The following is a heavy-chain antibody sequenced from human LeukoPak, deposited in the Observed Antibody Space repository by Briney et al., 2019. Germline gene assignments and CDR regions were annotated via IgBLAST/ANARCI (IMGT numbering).Heavy chain of an antibody. CDR1: GGSFSGYY. D-gene: IGHD4-17*01. V-gene: IGHV4-34*01. CDR2: INHSGST. CDR3: VSRYGDYPFV. Sequence: SETLSLTCAVYGGSFSGYYWSWIRQPPGKGLEWIGEINHSGSTNYNPSLKSRVTISVDTSKNQFSLKLSSVTAADTAVYYCVSRYGDYPFVWGQGTLVTVSS. J-gene: IGHJ4*02.